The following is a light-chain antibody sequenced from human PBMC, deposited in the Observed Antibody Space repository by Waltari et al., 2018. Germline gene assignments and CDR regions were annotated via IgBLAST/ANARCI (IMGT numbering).Light chain of an antibody. J-gene: IGKJ1*01. CDR1: QSVLYSSNNKNY. CDR3: QQYYSTLQT. Sequence: DIVMTQSPDSLAVSLGERATINCKSSQSVLYSSNNKNYLAWYQQKPGQPPKLLIYCASTRESGVPDRFSGSGSGTDFTLTISSLQAEDVAVYYCQQYYSTLQTFGQGTKVEIK. CDR2: CAS. V-gene: IGKV4-1*01.